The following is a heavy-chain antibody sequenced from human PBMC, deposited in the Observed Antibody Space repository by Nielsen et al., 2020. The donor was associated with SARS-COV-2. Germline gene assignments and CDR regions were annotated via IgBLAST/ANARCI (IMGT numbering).Heavy chain of an antibody. CDR2: IYYSGST. Sequence: SETLSLTCTVSGGSISSSSYYWGWIRQPPGKGLEWIGSIYYSGSTYYNPSLKSRVTISVDTSKNQFSLKLSSVTAADTAVYYCARSSNLYSSSWPDYWGQGTLVTVSS. J-gene: IGHJ4*02. D-gene: IGHD6-13*01. V-gene: IGHV4-39*01. CDR3: ARSSNLYSSSWPDY. CDR1: GGSISSSSYY.